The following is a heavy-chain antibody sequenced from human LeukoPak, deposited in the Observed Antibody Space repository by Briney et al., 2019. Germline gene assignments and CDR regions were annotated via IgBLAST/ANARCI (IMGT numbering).Heavy chain of an antibody. Sequence: SETLSLTCTVSGGSISSGGYYWSWIRQHPGKGLEWTGYIYYSGSTYYNPSLKSRVTISVDTSKNQFSLKLSSVTAADTAVYYCARVGVEMATIRFFVRAFDIWGQGTMVTVSS. CDR1: GGSISSGGYY. J-gene: IGHJ3*02. CDR2: IYYSGST. D-gene: IGHD5-24*01. V-gene: IGHV4-31*03. CDR3: ARVGVEMATIRFFVRAFDI.